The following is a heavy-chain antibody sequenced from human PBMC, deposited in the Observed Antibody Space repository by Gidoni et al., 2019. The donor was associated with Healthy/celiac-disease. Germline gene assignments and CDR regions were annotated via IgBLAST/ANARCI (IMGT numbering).Heavy chain of an antibody. Sequence: QVQLQESGPGLVKPSETLSLTCAVSGYSISSGYYWGWIRQPPGKGLEWIGTFYHSGRTYYNPSLKSRVTISVDTSKNQFSLKLTSVTAADTAVYYCARQYNWNYGEWYFDYWGQGTLITVSS. CDR2: FYHSGRT. CDR3: ARQYNWNYGEWYFDY. CDR1: GYSISSGYY. D-gene: IGHD1-7*01. J-gene: IGHJ4*02. V-gene: IGHV4-38-2*01.